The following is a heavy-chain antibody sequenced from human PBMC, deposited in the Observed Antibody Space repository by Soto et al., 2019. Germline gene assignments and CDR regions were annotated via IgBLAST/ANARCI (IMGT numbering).Heavy chain of an antibody. J-gene: IGHJ1*01. CDR1: GGSISSSNW. Sequence: SETLSLTCAVSGGSISSSNWWRWVRQPPGKGLEWIGEIYHSGSTNYNPSLKSRVTISADTSKNQFSLHLTSVTAADTAVYYCASGLSGYYGPEYFQYWGQGTPVTVSS. CDR3: ASGLSGYYGPEYFQY. D-gene: IGHD3-9*01. V-gene: IGHV4-4*02. CDR2: IYHSGST.